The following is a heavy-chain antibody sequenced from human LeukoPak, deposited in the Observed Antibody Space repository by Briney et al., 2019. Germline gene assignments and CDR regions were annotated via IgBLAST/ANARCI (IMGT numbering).Heavy chain of an antibody. CDR1: GGTFSSYA. V-gene: IGHV1-69*04. CDR3: AAQIAAAGYFDY. CDR2: IIPILGIA. Sequence: SVKVSCKASGGTFSSYAISWVRQAPGQGLEWMGRIIPILGIANYAQKFQGRVTITADKSTSTAYMELSSLRSEDAAVYYCAAQIAAAGYFDYWGQGTLVTVSS. D-gene: IGHD6-13*01. J-gene: IGHJ4*02.